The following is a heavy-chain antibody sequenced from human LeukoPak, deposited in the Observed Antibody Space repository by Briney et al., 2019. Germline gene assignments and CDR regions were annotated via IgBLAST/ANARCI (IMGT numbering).Heavy chain of an antibody. D-gene: IGHD3-3*01. CDR1: GFTFYDYA. CDR3: ARDGANFYDFWSGYHDY. J-gene: IGHJ4*02. V-gene: IGHV3-9*01. Sequence: AGGSLRLSCAASGFTFYDYAMHWVRQAPGKGLEWVSGISWNSGSIGYADSVKGRFTISRDNAKNSLYLQMNSLRAEDTAVYYCARDGANFYDFWSGYHDYWGQGTLVTVSS. CDR2: ISWNSGSI.